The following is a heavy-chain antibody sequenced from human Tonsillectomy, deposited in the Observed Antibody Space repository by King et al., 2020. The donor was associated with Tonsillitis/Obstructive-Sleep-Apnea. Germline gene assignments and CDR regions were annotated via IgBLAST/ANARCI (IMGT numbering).Heavy chain of an antibody. V-gene: IGHV4-34*01. CDR1: GGSFSGYY. CDR3: AGEDIVVVPAARGDAFDI. D-gene: IGHD2-2*01. J-gene: IGHJ3*02. CDR2: INHSGST. Sequence: VQLQQWGAGLLKPSETLSLTCAVYGGSFSGYYWSWIRQPPGKGLEWMGEINHSGSTNYNPSLKSRVTISVDTSKNQFSLKLSSVTAADTAVYYWAGEDIVVVPAARGDAFDIWGQGTMVTVSS.